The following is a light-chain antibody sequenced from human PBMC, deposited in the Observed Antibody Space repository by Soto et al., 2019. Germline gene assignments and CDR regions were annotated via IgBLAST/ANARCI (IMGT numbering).Light chain of an antibody. CDR1: SGHSNYA. V-gene: IGLV4-69*01. Sequence: QPVLTQSPSASASLGASVKLTCTLSSGHSNYAIAWHQQQPEKGPRHLMKLNSDGSHSKGDGIPDRFSGSRSGAERYLTISSLQSEDEADYYCQTWGTGIVVFGGGTKLTVL. J-gene: IGLJ2*01. CDR3: QTWGTGIVV. CDR2: LNSDGSH.